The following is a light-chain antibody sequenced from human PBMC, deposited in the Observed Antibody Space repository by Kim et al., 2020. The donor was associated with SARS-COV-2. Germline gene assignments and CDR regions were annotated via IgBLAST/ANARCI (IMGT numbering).Light chain of an antibody. CDR1: SREIGNNKY. Sequence: ITNSSSGSSREIGNNKYVCWFQQHPGKAHQLIIYDDTDRPSGIPDRFSGSKSGNTASLTISGLQTEDEADYYCSSYTSYTTLDWVFGGGTRLTVL. J-gene: IGLJ3*02. V-gene: IGLV2-14*03. CDR3: SSYTSYTTLDWV. CDR2: DDT.